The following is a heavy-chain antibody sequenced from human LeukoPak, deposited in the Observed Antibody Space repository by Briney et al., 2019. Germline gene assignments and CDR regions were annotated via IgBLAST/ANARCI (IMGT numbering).Heavy chain of an antibody. CDR2: INHSGST. D-gene: IGHD3-9*01. V-gene: IGHV4-34*01. Sequence: SETLSLTCAVYGGSFSGYYWGWIRQPPGKGLEWIGEINHSGSTNYNPSLKSRVTISVDTSKNQFSLKLSSVTAADTAVYYCAREVTGYSSDFWGQGTMVTVSS. CDR1: GGSFSGYY. J-gene: IGHJ3*01. CDR3: AREVTGYSSDF.